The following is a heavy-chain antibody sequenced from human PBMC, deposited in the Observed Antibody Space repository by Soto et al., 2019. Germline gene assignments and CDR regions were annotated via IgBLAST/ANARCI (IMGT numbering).Heavy chain of an antibody. D-gene: IGHD3-16*01. CDR1: GGTFSSYA. Sequence: QVQLVQSGAEVKKPGSSVKVSCKASGGTFSSYAISWVRQAPGQGLEWMGGIIPIFGTADYAQKFQDRVTITADESTSTAYMGLSSLRSEDTAVYCCATPPEGGTAYYSYGMDVWGQGTTVTVSS. CDR3: ATPPEGGTAYYSYGMDV. J-gene: IGHJ6*02. CDR2: IIPIFGTA. V-gene: IGHV1-69*12.